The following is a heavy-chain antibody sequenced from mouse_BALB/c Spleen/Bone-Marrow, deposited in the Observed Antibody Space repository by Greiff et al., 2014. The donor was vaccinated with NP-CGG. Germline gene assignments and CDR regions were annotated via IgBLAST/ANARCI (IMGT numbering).Heavy chain of an antibody. V-gene: IGHV7-3*02. CDR3: ATDIDYESDGARTMDY. CDR2: IRTKAYGDTT. D-gene: IGHD2-4*01. J-gene: IGHJ4*01. CDR1: GFTFSDYY. Sequence: DVQLVESGGGLVQPGGSLRLSCATSGFTFSDYYISWVRQPPGKALEWLGFIRTKAYGDTTEYSASVKGRFTISRDNSQSILYLQMNTLRAEDSGTYSCATDIDYESDGARTMDYWGQGTSVTVSS.